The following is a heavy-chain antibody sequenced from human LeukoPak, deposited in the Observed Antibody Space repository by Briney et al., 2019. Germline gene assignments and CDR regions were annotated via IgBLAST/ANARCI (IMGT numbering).Heavy chain of an antibody. CDR2: ISTSSSYI. CDR3: ARGADGVSSNSRGWFDP. D-gene: IGHD2-15*01. V-gene: IGHV3-21*01. J-gene: IGHJ5*02. CDR1: GFTFNRYN. Sequence: EGSLRLSCAASGFTFNRYNMNWVRRAPGKGLEWVSSISTSSSYIYYADSVRGRFTISRDNAKNSLYLQMNSLRAEDTAVYSCARGADGVSSNSRGWFDPWGQGTLVTVSS.